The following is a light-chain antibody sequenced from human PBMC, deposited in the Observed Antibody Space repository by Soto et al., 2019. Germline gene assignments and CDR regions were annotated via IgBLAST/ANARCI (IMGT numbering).Light chain of an antibody. Sequence: DIQLTQSPSFLSASVGDRVTITCRASQGLNSYFAWYQQKPGKAPKLLLYATSTLQSVFPSRFSGSGSGADFTLTITSLQPEDSAPYYCQQLNSYPVTFGGGTQVEIK. CDR2: ATS. CDR3: QQLNSYPVT. CDR1: QGLNSY. V-gene: IGKV1-9*01. J-gene: IGKJ4*01.